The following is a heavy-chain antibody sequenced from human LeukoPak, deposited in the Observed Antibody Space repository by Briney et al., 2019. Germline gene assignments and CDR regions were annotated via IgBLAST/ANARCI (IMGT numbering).Heavy chain of an antibody. V-gene: IGHV4-59*01. CDR1: GGPISSYY. J-gene: IGHJ4*02. Sequence: SETLSLTCTVSGGPISSYYWNWTRQPPGKGLEWIGYIYYSGSTNYNPSLKSRVTISVDTSKNQFSLKLSSVTAADTAVYYCARVTDSSSWAYFDYWGQGTLVTVSS. CDR3: ARVTDSSSWAYFDY. D-gene: IGHD6-13*01. CDR2: IYYSGST.